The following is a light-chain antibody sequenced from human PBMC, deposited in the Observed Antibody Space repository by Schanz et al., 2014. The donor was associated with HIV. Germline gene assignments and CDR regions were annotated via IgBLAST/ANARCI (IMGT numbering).Light chain of an antibody. CDR3: QQYGGSPT. J-gene: IGKJ1*01. V-gene: IGKV3D-20*01. CDR1: QYVSGNF. CDR2: DTS. Sequence: EVVMTQSPVTLSLSPGERATLSCGASQYVSGNFVAWYQQKPGLAPRLLIYDTSTRAAGIPDRFSGSGSGSAFTLIISRLEPADMAVYYCQQYGGSPTFGQGTKVEIK.